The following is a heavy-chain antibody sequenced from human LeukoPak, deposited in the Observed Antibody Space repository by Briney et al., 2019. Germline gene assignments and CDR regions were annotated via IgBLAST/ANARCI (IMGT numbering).Heavy chain of an antibody. CDR3: AVGYCSSTSCSFPFDY. D-gene: IGHD2-2*01. J-gene: IGHJ4*02. CDR1: GYTFTSYA. CDR2: INAGNGNT. V-gene: IGHV1-3*01. Sequence: ASVKVSCKASGYTFTSYAMQWVRQAPGQRLEWMGWINAGNGNTKYSQKFQGRVTITRDTSASTAYMELSSLRSEDTAVYYCAVGYCSSTSCSFPFDYWGQGTLVTVSS.